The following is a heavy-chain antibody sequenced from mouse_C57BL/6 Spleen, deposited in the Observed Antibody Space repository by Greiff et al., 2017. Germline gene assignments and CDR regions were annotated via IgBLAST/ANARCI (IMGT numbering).Heavy chain of an antibody. CDR3: ARGGLRHGYFDY. D-gene: IGHD1-2*01. CDR2: INYDGSST. J-gene: IGHJ2*01. Sequence: EVHLVESEGGLVQPGSSMKLSCTASGFTFSDYYMAWVRQVPEKGLEWVANINYDGSSTYYLDSLKSRFIISRDNAKNILYLQMSSLKSEDTATYYCARGGLRHGYFDYWGQGTTLTVSS. V-gene: IGHV5-16*01. CDR1: GFTFSDYY.